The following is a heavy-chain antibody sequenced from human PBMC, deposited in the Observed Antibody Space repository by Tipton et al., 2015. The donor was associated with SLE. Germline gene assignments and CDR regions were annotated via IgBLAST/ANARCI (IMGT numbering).Heavy chain of an antibody. CDR3: ARVRGVTAAGKTNWYFDL. J-gene: IGHJ2*01. V-gene: IGHV4-39*07. CDR2: IYYNGNT. D-gene: IGHD6-13*01. CDR1: GGSISDSNYY. Sequence: TLSLTCTVSGGSISDSNYYWGWIRQPPGKGLEWIGAIYYNGNTFYNPSLKSRVTISVDTSKNQFSLKLTSVTAADTAVYYCARVRGVTAAGKTNWYFDLWGRGTLVTVSS.